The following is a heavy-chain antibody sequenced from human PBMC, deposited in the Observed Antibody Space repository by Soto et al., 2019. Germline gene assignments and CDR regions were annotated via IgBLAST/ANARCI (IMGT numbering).Heavy chain of an antibody. V-gene: IGHV1-2*02. D-gene: IGHD3-16*01. CDR3: ARYTFGMWFDP. CDR1: GYTFTAHY. Sequence: GASVKVSCKASGYTFTAHYMHWVRQVPGRGLEWMGWVNPNSGDTKYAEKFQGRVTVTRDTSITTAYMELRRLRSDDTAMYYCARYTFGMWFDPCGQGNLVTVS. J-gene: IGHJ5*02. CDR2: VNPNSGDT.